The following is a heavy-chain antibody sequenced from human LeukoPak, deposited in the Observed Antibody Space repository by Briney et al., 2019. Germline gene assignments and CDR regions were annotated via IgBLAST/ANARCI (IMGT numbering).Heavy chain of an antibody. J-gene: IGHJ4*02. CDR3: ATPRVKYYDFWSGYPLLDY. D-gene: IGHD3-3*01. Sequence: ASVTVSRKVSGYSLTELSMHWVRQAPGPGLGWMGGFDLKDGETIYAQKFQGRVTMTEHTSTDTAYMELSSLRSEDTAVYYCATPRVKYYDFWSGYPLLDYWGQGTLVTVSS. CDR2: FDLKDGET. CDR1: GYSLTELS. V-gene: IGHV1-24*01.